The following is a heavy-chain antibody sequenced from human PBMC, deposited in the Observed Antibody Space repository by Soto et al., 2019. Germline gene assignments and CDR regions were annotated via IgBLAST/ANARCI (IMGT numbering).Heavy chain of an antibody. V-gene: IGHV6-1*01. CDR2: TYYRSNWRH. J-gene: IGHJ4*02. CDR3: ARGVAGSGFVL. Sequence: PSQTLTLSCAISGDSVSSNTAAWNWIRSSPSRGLEWLGRTYYRSNWRHDYAVSVKSRITVNPDTSKNHFSLQLNSVTPDDTAVYYCARGVAGSGFVLWGQGTLGTVSS. CDR1: GDSVSSNTAA. D-gene: IGHD6-19*01.